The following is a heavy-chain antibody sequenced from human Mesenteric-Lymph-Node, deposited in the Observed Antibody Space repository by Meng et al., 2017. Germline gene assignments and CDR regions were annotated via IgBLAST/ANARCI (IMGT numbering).Heavy chain of an antibody. J-gene: IGHJ4*02. D-gene: IGHD5-24*01. Sequence: QGQVRGSGPGLVKPSGTLSLTCAVSGGSISSSNWGGWVRQPPGKGLEWIGEIYHSGSTNYNPSLKSRVTISVDKSKNQFSLKLSSVTAADTAVYYCARDSRVGDGYNWGYYFDYWGQGTLVTVSS. V-gene: IGHV4-4*02. CDR1: GGSISSSNW. CDR3: ARDSRVGDGYNWGYYFDY. CDR2: IYHSGST.